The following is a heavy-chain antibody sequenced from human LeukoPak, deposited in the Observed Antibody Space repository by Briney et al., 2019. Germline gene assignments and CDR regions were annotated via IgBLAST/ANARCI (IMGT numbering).Heavy chain of an antibody. CDR3: AKVTYGSGTYGAFDS. CDR1: GFTFSTYS. CDR2: ISSGSTYT. D-gene: IGHD3-10*01. V-gene: IGHV3-21*04. J-gene: IGHJ4*02. Sequence: GGSLRLSCAASGFTFSTYSMNWVRQAPGKGLEWVSSISSGSTYTYYADSVKGRFTISRDNSKNTLYLQMNSLRAEDTAVYYCAKVTYGSGTYGAFDSWGQGTLVTVSS.